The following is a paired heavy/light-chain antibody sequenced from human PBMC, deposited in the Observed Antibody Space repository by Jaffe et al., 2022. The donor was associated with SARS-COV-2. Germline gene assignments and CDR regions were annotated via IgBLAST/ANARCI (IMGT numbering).Heavy chain of an antibody. D-gene: IGHD6-19*01. Sequence: EVQLVESGGGLVQPGRSLRLSCAASGFIFDDYAMHWVRQAPGKGLEWVSGISWNSGSIGYADSVKGRFTISRDNAKNSLYLQMNSLRVEDAALYYCARSPERIPVAGIYYYYGMDVWGQGTTVTVSS. CDR1: GFIFDDYA. CDR3: ARSPERIPVAGIYYYYGMDV. J-gene: IGHJ6*02. CDR2: ISWNSGSI. V-gene: IGHV3-9*01.
Light chain of an antibody. CDR2: DAS. CDR1: QSVSSY. V-gene: IGKV3-11*01. Sequence: EIVLTQSPATLSLSPGERATLSCRASQSVSSYLAWYQQKPGQAPRLLIYDASNRAAGIPARFSGSGSGTDFTLTISSLEPEDFAVYYCQQRGNWPNTFGQGTKLEIK. CDR3: QQRGNWPNT. J-gene: IGKJ2*01.